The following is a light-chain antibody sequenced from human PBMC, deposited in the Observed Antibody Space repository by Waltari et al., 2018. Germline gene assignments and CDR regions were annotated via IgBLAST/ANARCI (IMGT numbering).Light chain of an antibody. CDR3: ATWDDSLSGRV. V-gene: IGLV1-44*01. CDR1: TSNIGTNT. Sequence: SGTPGQRVTISCSGSTSNIGTNTVTWYQLLPGTAPKTVIFANYHRPSGVPDRFTASKSGTSASLVISGLQSEDEADYFCATWDDSLSGRVFGGGTKVTVL. CDR2: ANY. J-gene: IGLJ3*02.